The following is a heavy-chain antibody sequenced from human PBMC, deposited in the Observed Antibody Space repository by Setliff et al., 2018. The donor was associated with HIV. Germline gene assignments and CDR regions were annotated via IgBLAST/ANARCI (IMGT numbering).Heavy chain of an antibody. Sequence: SETLSLTCAVYGGSFPAYYWSWIRQPPGKGLEWIGYIYYNGDTNYNPTLNSRGTISVDTSKNQFSLKLTSVTAADTAVYYCAREIYGGNSRPFDYWGPGTLVTVSS. D-gene: IGHD4-17*01. CDR1: GGSFPAYY. V-gene: IGHV4-34*11. CDR3: AREIYGGNSRPFDY. CDR2: IYYNGDT. J-gene: IGHJ4*02.